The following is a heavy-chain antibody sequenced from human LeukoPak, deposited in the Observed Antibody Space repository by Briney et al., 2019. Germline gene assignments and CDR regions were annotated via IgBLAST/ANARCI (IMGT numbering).Heavy chain of an antibody. CDR2: INHSGST. J-gene: IGHJ4*02. D-gene: IGHD5-18*01. CDR3: ARQGYSYAYTFYYFDY. CDR1: GGSVSLSTYY. Sequence: PSETLSLTCTVSGGSVSLSTYYWSWIRQPPGKGLEWIGEINHSGSTNYNPSLKSRVTISVDTSKNQFSLKLSSVTAADTAVYYCARQGYSYAYTFYYFDYWGQGTLVTVSS. V-gene: IGHV4-34*01.